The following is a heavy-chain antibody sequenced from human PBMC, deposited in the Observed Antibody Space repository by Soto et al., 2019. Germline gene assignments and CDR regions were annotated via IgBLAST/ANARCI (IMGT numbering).Heavy chain of an antibody. J-gene: IGHJ4*02. V-gene: IGHV3-33*01. CDR2: IWYDGSNK. CDR1: GFTFSSYG. Sequence: GGSLRLSCAASGFTFSSYGMHWVRQAPGKGLEWVAVIWYDGSNKYYADSVKGRFTISRDNSKNTLYLQMNSLRAEDTAVYYCARDLLEYYYDSSGSPLYWGQGTLVTVSS. D-gene: IGHD3-22*01. CDR3: ARDLLEYYYDSSGSPLY.